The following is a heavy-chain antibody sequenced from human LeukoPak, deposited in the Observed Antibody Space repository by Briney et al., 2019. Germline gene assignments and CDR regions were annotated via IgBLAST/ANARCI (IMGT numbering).Heavy chain of an antibody. V-gene: IGHV3-23*01. J-gene: IGHJ4*02. CDR1: GFTFSNYA. D-gene: IGHD3-10*01. CDR2: TSGSGGST. CDR3: ARGLEGSGSYYNGYFDY. Sequence: GGSLRLSCAASGFTFSNYAMTWVRQTPGKGLEWVSVTSGSGGSTYYADSVKGRFTISRDNSKNTLYLQMNSLRAEDTALYYCARGLEGSGSYYNGYFDYWGQGTLVTVSS.